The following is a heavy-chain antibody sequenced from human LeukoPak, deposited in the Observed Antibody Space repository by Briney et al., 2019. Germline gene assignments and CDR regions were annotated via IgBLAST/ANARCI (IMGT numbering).Heavy chain of an antibody. CDR3: ARGHKAFDI. Sequence: SETLSLTCAVSGRSISSYYGNWIRQPPGKGLEYIAYIYYSGYTNYNPSLKSRVTISVYTSKNQFSLQLSSVTAADTAIYYCARGHKAFDIWGQGTMVTVSS. V-gene: IGHV4-59*01. CDR1: GRSISSYY. CDR2: IYYSGYT. J-gene: IGHJ3*02.